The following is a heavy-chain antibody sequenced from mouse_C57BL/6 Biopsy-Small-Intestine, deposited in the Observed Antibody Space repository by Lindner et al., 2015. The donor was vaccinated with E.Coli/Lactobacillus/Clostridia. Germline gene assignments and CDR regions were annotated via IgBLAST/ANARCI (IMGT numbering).Heavy chain of an antibody. Sequence: SVKVSCKVSGHSLTELYIHWVRQAPGKGLEWVGGFDPEEGETIYAQKFQGRVTMTEDTSTGTAYMEVSSLRSEDTAVYYCARGHNSILVADYYFDSWGQGTLVIVSS. CDR1: GHSLTELY. D-gene: IGHD1-1*02. J-gene: IGHJ2*01. CDR3: ARGHNSILVADYYFDS. V-gene: IGHV1-18*01. CDR2: FDPEEGET.